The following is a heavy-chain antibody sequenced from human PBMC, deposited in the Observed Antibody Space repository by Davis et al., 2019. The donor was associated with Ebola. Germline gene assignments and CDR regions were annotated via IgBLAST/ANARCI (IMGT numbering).Heavy chain of an antibody. D-gene: IGHD2-2*02. V-gene: IGHV4-34*01. Sequence: PSETLSLTCAVYGGSFSGYYWSWIRQPPGKGLEWIGEINHSGSTNYNPSLKSRVTISVDTSKNQFSLKLSSVTAADTAVYYCARENIVVVPAAITDYYYYYMDVWGKGTTVTVSS. CDR3: ARENIVVVPAAITDYYYYYMDV. CDR2: INHSGST. CDR1: GGSFSGYY. J-gene: IGHJ6*03.